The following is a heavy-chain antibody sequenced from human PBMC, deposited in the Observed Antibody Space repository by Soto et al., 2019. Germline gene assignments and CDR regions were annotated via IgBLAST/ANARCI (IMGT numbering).Heavy chain of an antibody. Sequence: QVQLVESGGGVVQPGTSLRLSCAASGFTFGTYGIYRVRQAPGKGLEWVAGISFDGSIQYYADSVKGRFTVSRDNSKNTVDLQMISVRTEDTAVYYCAKDRRGSGSYLFDPWGQGTLVTVTS. V-gene: IGHV3-30*18. CDR2: ISFDGSIQ. J-gene: IGHJ5*02. D-gene: IGHD3-10*01. CDR1: GFTFGTYG. CDR3: AKDRRGSGSYLFDP.